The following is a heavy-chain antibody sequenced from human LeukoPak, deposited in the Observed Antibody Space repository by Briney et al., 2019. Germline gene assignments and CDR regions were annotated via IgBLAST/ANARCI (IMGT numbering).Heavy chain of an antibody. D-gene: IGHD3-10*01. V-gene: IGHV3-30*18. CDR2: ISYDGSNK. Sequence: GGPLRLSCAASGFTFSSYAMHWVRQAPGKGLEWVAVISYDGSNKYYADSVKGRFTISRDNSKNTLYLQMNSLRAEDTAVYYCAKNTYYYGSGSYYYYGMDVWGQGTTVTVSS. CDR3: AKNTYYYGSGSYYYYGMDV. CDR1: GFTFSSYA. J-gene: IGHJ6*02.